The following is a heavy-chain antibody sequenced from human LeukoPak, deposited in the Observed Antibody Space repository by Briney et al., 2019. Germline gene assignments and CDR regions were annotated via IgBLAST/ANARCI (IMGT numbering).Heavy chain of an antibody. D-gene: IGHD1-1*01. CDR1: GYTFTSYG. Sequence: ASVKVSCKASGYTFTSYGISWVRQAPGQGLEWMGWISAYNGNTNYAQKLQGRVTMTTDTSTSTAYMELRSLRSDDTAVYYCARENWTYYYYYMDVWGKGTTVTISS. CDR2: ISAYNGNT. V-gene: IGHV1-18*01. CDR3: ARENWTYYYYYMDV. J-gene: IGHJ6*03.